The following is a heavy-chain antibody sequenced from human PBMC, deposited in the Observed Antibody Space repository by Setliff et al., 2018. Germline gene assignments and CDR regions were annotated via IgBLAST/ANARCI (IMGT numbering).Heavy chain of an antibody. D-gene: IGHD4-17*01. V-gene: IGHV1-69*13. CDR3: ARDSYGDNLPYNWFAP. Sequence: SVKVSCKASGGTFSSKAISWVRQAPGQGPEWMGGFIPSFGTANYAQKFQGRLTITADESTSTAYMELNSLRSEDTAIYYCARDSYGDNLPYNWFAPWGQGTLVTVSS. CDR2: FIPSFGTA. CDR1: GGTFSSKA. J-gene: IGHJ5*02.